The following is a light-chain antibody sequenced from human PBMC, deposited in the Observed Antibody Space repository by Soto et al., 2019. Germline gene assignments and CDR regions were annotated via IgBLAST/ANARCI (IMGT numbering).Light chain of an antibody. Sequence: EILMTQSPATLSVSPGERATLSCRASHSVRSNLAWYQQRPGQAPRLLISDASTRASGIPARFSGSGSGTDYTLTISSLQSADFGIYYCQQYHNWPQTFGQGTKVDI. V-gene: IGKV3-15*01. CDR1: HSVRSN. CDR2: DAS. J-gene: IGKJ1*01. CDR3: QQYHNWPQT.